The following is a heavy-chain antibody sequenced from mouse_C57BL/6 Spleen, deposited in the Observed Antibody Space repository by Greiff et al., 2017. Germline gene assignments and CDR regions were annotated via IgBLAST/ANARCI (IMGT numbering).Heavy chain of an antibody. CDR3: ARGRDYDGTWYFDV. J-gene: IGHJ1*03. CDR2: IYPRSGNT. V-gene: IGHV1-81*01. Sequence: VKLQESGAELARPGASVKLSCKASGYTFTSYGISWVKQRTGQGLEWIGEIYPRSGNTYYNEKFKGKATLTADKSSSTAYMELRSLTSEDSAVYFCARGRDYDGTWYFDVWGTGTTVTVSS. CDR1: GYTFTSYG. D-gene: IGHD2-4*01.